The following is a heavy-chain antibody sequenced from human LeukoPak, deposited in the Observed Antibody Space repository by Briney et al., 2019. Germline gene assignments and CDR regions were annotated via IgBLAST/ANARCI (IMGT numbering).Heavy chain of an antibody. D-gene: IGHD3-10*01. J-gene: IGHJ4*02. CDR2: IFHTGDS. CDR3: AGHRFASPLDS. Sequence: SETLSLTCAVYGGSFSGYYWSWIRQPPGKGLEWIGYIFHTGDSHHNPSFRSRVSISLDTSKDQISLRLTSVTAADTAVYYCAGHRFASPLDSWGQGTLVTVSS. V-gene: IGHV4-59*08. CDR1: GGSFSGYY.